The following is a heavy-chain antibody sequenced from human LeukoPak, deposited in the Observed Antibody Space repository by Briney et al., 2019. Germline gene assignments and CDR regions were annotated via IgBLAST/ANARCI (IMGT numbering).Heavy chain of an antibody. CDR2: ISPNGVIT. V-gene: IGHV3-23*01. CDR3: AKDKVEYDTH. CDR1: GFTFSSHG. J-gene: IGHJ4*02. D-gene: IGHD2-8*02. Sequence: GGTLRLSCAASGFTFSSHGMNWVRQAPGKGLEWVSGISPNGVITYYADSVKGRFTISRDNSKGTVYLQMNSLRPEDTAVYYCAKDKVEYDTHWGQGTLVTVSS.